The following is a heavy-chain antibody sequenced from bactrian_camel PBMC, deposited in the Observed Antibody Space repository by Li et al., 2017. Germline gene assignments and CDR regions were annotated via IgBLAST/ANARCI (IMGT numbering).Heavy chain of an antibody. J-gene: IGHJ4*01. CDR1: GYMFNRNC. CDR2: IDPDGTT. V-gene: IGHV3S53*01. CDR3: AAECPPQFLDFRSPQH. D-gene: IGHD8*01. Sequence: VQLVESGGGLVQPGGSLRLSCVASGYMFNRNCMGWFRQAPGKEREGVAAIDPDGTTRYADSVKGRFTISHDNAKSTLFLQMNSLKPEDTAVYYCAAECPPQFLDFRSPQHWGQGTQVTVS.